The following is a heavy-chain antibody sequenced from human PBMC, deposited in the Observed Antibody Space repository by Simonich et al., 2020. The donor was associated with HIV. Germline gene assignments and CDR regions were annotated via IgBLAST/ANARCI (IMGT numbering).Heavy chain of an antibody. V-gene: IGHV1-69-2*01. J-gene: IGHJ3*01. CDR2: VDTEDGET. CDR3: ARDKRIEFSNAWYSDGFDV. D-gene: IGHD2-21*02. Sequence: EVQLVQSGAEVKKPGATVKISCKVSGYSFTDYYIHWVLQAPGKGLQWMGLVDTEDGETIYAEKFQGKVTITADTSTDTVYMELSSLTSEDTAVYYCARDKRIEFSNAWYSDGFDVWGQGTMVTVSS. CDR1: GYSFTDYY.